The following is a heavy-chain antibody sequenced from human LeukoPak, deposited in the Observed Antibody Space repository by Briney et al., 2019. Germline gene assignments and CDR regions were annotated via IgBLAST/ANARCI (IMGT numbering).Heavy chain of an antibody. J-gene: IGHJ4*02. D-gene: IGHD2-15*01. CDR1: GFTFSTHA. CDR2: ILYDGSNK. V-gene: IGHV3-30-3*01. CDR3: TTEEVVVAADIGALFDY. Sequence: GGSLRLSCTASGFTFSTHAMHWVRQAPGKGLEWVAIILYDGSNKHYADSVKGRFSISRDNSKNTLYLQMNSLRAEDTAVYYCTTEEVVVAADIGALFDYWGQGTLVTVSS.